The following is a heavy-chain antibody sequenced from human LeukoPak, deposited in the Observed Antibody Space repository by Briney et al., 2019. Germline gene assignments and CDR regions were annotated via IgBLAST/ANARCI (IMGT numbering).Heavy chain of an antibody. CDR3: ARYCNGVTCYSGYDY. D-gene: IGHD2-15*01. J-gene: IGHJ4*02. CDR1: GFTFSSYA. CDR2: ISSNGGST. Sequence: PGGSLRLSCSASGFTFSSYAMHWVRQAPGKGLEYVSAISSNGGSTYYADSVKGRFTISRDNSKNTLYLQMSSLRAEDTAVYYCARYCNGVTCYSGYDYWGQGTLVTVSS. V-gene: IGHV3-64D*06.